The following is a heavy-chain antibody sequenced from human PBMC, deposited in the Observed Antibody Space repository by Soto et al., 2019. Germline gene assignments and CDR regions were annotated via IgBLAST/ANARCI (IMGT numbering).Heavy chain of an antibody. CDR2: INPSGGST. D-gene: IGHD2-2*01. J-gene: IGHJ6*02. CDR3: ARDFDCSSTSCPLTYYYGMDV. V-gene: IGHV1-46*01. CDR1: GYTFTGYY. Sequence: ASVKVSCKASGYTFTGYYMHWVRQAPGQGLEWMGIINPSGGSTSYAQKFQGRVTMTRDTSTSTVYMELSSLRSEDTAVYYCARDFDCSSTSCPLTYYYGMDVWGQGTTVTVSS.